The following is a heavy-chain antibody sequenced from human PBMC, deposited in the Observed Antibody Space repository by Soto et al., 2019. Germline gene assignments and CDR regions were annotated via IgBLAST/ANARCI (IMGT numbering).Heavy chain of an antibody. Sequence: GGSLRLSCAASGFTFSSYGMHWVRQAPGKGLEWVAVISNDGSNKYYADSVKGRFTISRDNSKNTLYLQMNSLRAEDTAVYYCAKDPRRYSGYDGPSDYWGQGTLVTVSS. CDR1: GFTFSSYG. CDR3: AKDPRRYSGYDGPSDY. D-gene: IGHD5-12*01. CDR2: ISNDGSNK. J-gene: IGHJ4*02. V-gene: IGHV3-30*18.